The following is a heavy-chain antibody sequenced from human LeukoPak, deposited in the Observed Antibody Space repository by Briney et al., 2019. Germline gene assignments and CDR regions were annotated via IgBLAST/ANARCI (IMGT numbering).Heavy chain of an antibody. D-gene: IGHD2-2*02. Sequence: SETLSLTCTVSGGSISSYYWSWIRQPPGKGLEWIGYIYYSGSTNYNPSLKSRVTISVDTSKNQFFLKLSSVTAADTAVYYCARGPPSRYCSSTSCYTAFDIWGQGTMVTVS. CDR3: ARGPPSRYCSSTSCYTAFDI. CDR1: GGSISSYY. V-gene: IGHV4-59*01. CDR2: IYYSGST. J-gene: IGHJ3*02.